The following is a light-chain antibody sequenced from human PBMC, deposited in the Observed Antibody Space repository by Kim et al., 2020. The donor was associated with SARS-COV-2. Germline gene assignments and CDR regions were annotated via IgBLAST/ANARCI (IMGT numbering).Light chain of an antibody. CDR3: QSYDTGLSGSI. CDR1: SSNIGAGFD. J-gene: IGLJ2*01. V-gene: IGLV1-40*01. CDR2: ANN. Sequence: QSVLTQPPSVSGAPGQTVTIACTGTSSNIGAGFDVHWYQQFRGMAPKLIIQANNDWPSGVPDRFSGSKSGSSASLAIAGLQAEDEADYYCQSYDTGLSGSIFGGGTKVTVL.